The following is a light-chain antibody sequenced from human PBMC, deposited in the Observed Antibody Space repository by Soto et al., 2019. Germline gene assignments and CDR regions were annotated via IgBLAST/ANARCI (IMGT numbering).Light chain of an antibody. J-gene: IGKJ1*01. CDR2: GAS. Sequence: EIVLTQSPGTLSLSPGERATLSCRASQSVSNNYLAWYQQKPGQAPRLLIYGASTRATGIPARFSGSGSGTEFTLTISSLQSEDFAVYYCQQYGGSPGTFGQGTKVDIK. V-gene: IGKV3-20*01. CDR1: QSVSNNY. CDR3: QQYGGSPGT.